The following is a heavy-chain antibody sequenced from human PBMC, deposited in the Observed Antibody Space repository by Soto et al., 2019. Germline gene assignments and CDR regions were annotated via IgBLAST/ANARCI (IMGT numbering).Heavy chain of an antibody. CDR1: GGSISSYY. Sequence: QVQLQESGPGLVKPSETLSLTCTVSGGSISSYYWSWIRQPPGRGLEWIGYIYYSGRPNYNPSLKGRVTISVDTSKNQFSLKLSSVTAADTAVYYCARRYGDYFDFWGQGTLVTVSS. D-gene: IGHD4-17*01. V-gene: IGHV4-59*08. CDR3: ARRYGDYFDF. J-gene: IGHJ4*02. CDR2: IYYSGRP.